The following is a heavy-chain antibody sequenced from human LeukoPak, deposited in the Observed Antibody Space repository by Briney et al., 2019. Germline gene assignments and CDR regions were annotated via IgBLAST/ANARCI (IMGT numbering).Heavy chain of an antibody. J-gene: IGHJ3*02. CDR3: ARVGVAVAGRAFDI. V-gene: IGHV3-21*01. CDR1: GFTFSSYS. D-gene: IGHD6-19*01. Sequence: GGSLRLSCAASGFTFSSYSMNWVRQAPGKGLEWVSSISSSSSYIYYADSVKGRFTISRDNAKNSLYLQMNSLRAEDTAVYYCARVGVAVAGRAFDIWGRGTMVTVSS. CDR2: ISSSSSYI.